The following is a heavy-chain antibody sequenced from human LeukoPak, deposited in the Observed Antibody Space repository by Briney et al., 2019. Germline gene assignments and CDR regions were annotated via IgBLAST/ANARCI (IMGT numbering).Heavy chain of an antibody. CDR2: INPNSGGT. D-gene: IGHD3-3*01. CDR3: ARDYYDFWSGHGRDFDY. Sequence: ASVKVSCKASGYTFTGYYMHWVRQAPGHGLEWMGWINPNSGGTNYAQKFQGRVTMTRDTSISTAYMELSRLRSDDTAVYYCARDYYDFWSGHGRDFDYWGQGTLVTVSS. CDR1: GYTFTGYY. J-gene: IGHJ4*02. V-gene: IGHV1-2*02.